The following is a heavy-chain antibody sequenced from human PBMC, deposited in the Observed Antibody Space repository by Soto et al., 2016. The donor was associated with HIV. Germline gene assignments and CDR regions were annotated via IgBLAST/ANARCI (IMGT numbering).Heavy chain of an antibody. CDR2: IYSSGNT. CDR1: GFPVRNNY. J-gene: IGHJ3*02. CDR3: GRGLYDSGDHSVDAFDI. V-gene: IGHV3-66*01. Sequence: EVQLVESGGKLVQPGGSLRVSCAASGFPVRNNYMIWVRQAPGKGLEWVSVIYSSGNTYYADSVRGRFTISRDNSQNTIHLQMNSLRVEDTALYFCGRGLYDSGDHSVDAFDIRGKGQVVIVS. D-gene: IGHD3-22*01.